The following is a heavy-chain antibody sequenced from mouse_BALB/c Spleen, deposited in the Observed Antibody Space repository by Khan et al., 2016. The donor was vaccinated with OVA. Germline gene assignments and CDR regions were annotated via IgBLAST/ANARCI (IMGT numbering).Heavy chain of an antibody. D-gene: IGHD3-3*01. CDR2: INYSGST. V-gene: IGHV3-2*02. J-gene: IGHJ3*01. CDR1: GSSITSDYA. CDR3: ARGRAY. Sequence: EVELVESGPGLVKPSQSLSLTCTFTGSSITSDYAWNWIRQFPGNNLEWMGSINYSGSTTYSPSLTSRISITRATFTHPFFLQLNSVSTEDTATYYCARGRAYWGQGTLVTV.